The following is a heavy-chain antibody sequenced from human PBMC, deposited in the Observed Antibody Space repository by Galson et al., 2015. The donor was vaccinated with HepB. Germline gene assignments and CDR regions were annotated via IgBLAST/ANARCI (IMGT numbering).Heavy chain of an antibody. J-gene: IGHJ4*02. CDR2: IIGSSGST. Sequence: SLRLSCAASGFTLTNYAMTWVRQAPGKGLEWVSSIIGSSGSTYYADSVKGRFTISRDNSKNTLYLQMNSLRAEDTAVYYCAKYVEPVEAAFHYWGQGTLVTVSS. V-gene: IGHV3-23*01. D-gene: IGHD2-15*01. CDR1: GFTLTNYA. CDR3: AKYVEPVEAAFHY.